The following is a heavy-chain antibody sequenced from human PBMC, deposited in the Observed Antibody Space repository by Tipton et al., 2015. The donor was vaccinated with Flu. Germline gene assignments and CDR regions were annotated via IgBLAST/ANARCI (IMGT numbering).Heavy chain of an antibody. V-gene: IGHV3-7*01. CDR2: IKQGGDEK. J-gene: IGHJ4*02. D-gene: IGHD2-8*02. CDR3: ARTRGGYCTATACFADYFDY. CDR1: GFTFSTYW. Sequence: GSLRLSCAASGFTFSTYWMSWVRQAPGKGLEWVANIKQGGDEKYYVDSVKGRFTISRDNPKNSLYLQMNSLRADDTAVYYCARTRGGYCTATACFADYFDYWGQGALVTVSS.